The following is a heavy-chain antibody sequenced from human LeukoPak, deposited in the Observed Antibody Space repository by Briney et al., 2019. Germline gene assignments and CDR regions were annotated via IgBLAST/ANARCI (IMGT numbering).Heavy chain of an antibody. D-gene: IGHD2-21*02. CDR2: INFDGSST. V-gene: IGHV3-74*01. Sequence: QSGGSLRLSCAASGFTFTTSWMHWVRQAPGKGLVWVSRINFDGSSTSYADSVKGRFTSSRDNAKNSLYLQMNSLRAEDTALYYCAREVYCGADRPSPLDYWGQGTLVTVSS. CDR1: GFTFTTSW. J-gene: IGHJ4*02. CDR3: AREVYCGADRPSPLDY.